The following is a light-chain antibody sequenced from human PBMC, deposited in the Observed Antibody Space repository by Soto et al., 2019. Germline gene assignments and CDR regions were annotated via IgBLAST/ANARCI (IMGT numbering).Light chain of an antibody. V-gene: IGLV4-60*02. Sequence: QLVLTQSSSASASLGSSVKLTCTLSSGHSSYIIAWHQQQPGKAPRYLMKLEGSGSYNKGSGVPDRSSGSSSGADRYLTISNLQFEDEADYYCETWDSNTHVFGGGTQLTVL. CDR2: LEGSGSY. CDR3: ETWDSNTHV. J-gene: IGLJ3*02. CDR1: SGHSSYI.